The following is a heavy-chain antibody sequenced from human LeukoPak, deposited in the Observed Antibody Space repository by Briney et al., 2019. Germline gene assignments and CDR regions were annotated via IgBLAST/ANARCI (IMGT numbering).Heavy chain of an antibody. CDR2: ISGSGGST. Sequence: GGSLRLSCIPSGFTFSSYAMSWVSQAPGKGLEWVSAISGSGGSTYYADSVKGRFTISRDNSKNTLYLQMNSLRAEDTAVYFCAKGRDAPYYFDYWGQGTLVTVSS. CDR1: GFTFSSYA. CDR3: AKGRDAPYYFDY. D-gene: IGHD5-24*01. J-gene: IGHJ4*02. V-gene: IGHV3-23*01.